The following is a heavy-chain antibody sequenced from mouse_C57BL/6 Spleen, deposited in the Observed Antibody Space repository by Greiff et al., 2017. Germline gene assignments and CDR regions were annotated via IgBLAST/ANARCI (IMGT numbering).Heavy chain of an antibody. Sequence: HLLESGPGLAKPSQTLSLTCSVTGYSITSDYWNWIRKFPGTKLEYLGYISYSGSTYYNHSLKSRISIPRDPPKHQSYLQLNSVTTVYTATYYGAMRPRSGFDYWGQGTPVTVCA. V-gene: IGHV3-8*01. CDR3: AMRPRSGFDY. CDR2: ISYSGST. D-gene: IGHD1-1*01. CDR1: GYSITSDY. J-gene: IGHJ3*01.